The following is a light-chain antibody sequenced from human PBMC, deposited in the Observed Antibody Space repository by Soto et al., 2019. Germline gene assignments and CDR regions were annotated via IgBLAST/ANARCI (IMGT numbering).Light chain of an antibody. CDR2: AAS. Sequence: DIQMTPSPSSLSASVGDSVTITCRASQNIKTYLNWYQQKPGKAPNLLIYAASSLLSGVPSRFSGSGSGTDFTLTISRLQPEDFATYYCQQSFCSPPWTFGQGTKVEIK. J-gene: IGKJ1*01. CDR1: QNIKTY. V-gene: IGKV1-39*01. CDR3: QQSFCSPPWT.